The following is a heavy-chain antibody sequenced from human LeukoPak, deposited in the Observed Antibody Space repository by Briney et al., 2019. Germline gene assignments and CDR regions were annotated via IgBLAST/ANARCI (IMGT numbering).Heavy chain of an antibody. J-gene: IGHJ5*02. CDR3: ARVSDFWSGYRQYNWFDP. D-gene: IGHD3-3*01. V-gene: IGHV4-34*01. CDR1: GGSFSGYY. CDR2: INHSGST. Sequence: SETLSLTCAVYGGSFSGYYWSWIRQPPGKGLEWIGEINHSGSTNYNPSLKSRVTISVDTSKNQFSLKLSSVTAADTAVYYCARVSDFWSGYRQYNWFDPWGQGTLVTVSS.